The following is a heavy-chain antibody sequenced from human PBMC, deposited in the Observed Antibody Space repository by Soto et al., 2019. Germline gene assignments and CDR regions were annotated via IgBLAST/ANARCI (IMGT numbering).Heavy chain of an antibody. CDR1: GSTFGGYS. CDR2: ISSSSSYI. CDR3: ASPGYSYGHNWFDH. J-gene: IGHJ5*02. V-gene: IGHV3-21*01. Sequence: GSLRLSCAACGSTFGGYSMNWVRQAPGKGLEWVSSISSSSSYIYYADSVKGRFTISRDNAKNSLYLQMNSLRAEDTAVYYCASPGYSYGHNWFDHWGQGTLVTVSS. D-gene: IGHD5-18*01.